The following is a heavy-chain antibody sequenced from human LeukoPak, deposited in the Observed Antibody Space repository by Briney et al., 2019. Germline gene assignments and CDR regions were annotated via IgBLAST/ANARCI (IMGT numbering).Heavy chain of an antibody. CDR3: TRGGITLDY. Sequence: GGSLRLSCAASGFTFSSYWMHWVRQPPGKGLVWVPRINTDGSSTSYADSVKGRFTISRDNAKNTLYLQMNTLRAEDTAVYYCTRGGITLDYWGQGTLVTVSS. D-gene: IGHD3-16*01. CDR2: INTDGSST. CDR1: GFTFSSYW. V-gene: IGHV3-74*01. J-gene: IGHJ4*02.